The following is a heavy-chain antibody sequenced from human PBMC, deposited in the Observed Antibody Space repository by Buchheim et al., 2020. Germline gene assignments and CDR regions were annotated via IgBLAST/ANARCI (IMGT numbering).Heavy chain of an antibody. CDR1: GGSINNFY. V-gene: IGHV4-59*01. CDR2: VFYTGNT. Sequence: QVVLQESGPGLVKPSETLSLTCTVSGGSINNFYWSWIWQPPGKGLEWIGSVFYTGNTDYNPSLKSRVTIAVDTSKNQISLRLTSVTAADTAMYYCARVERGCHDLWGRGTL. CDR3: ARVERGCHDL. J-gene: IGHJ2*01. D-gene: IGHD1-1*01.